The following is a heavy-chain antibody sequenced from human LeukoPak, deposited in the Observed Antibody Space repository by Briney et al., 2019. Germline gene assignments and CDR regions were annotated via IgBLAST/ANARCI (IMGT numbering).Heavy chain of an antibody. CDR3: ARVASTTRRHDAFDI. J-gene: IGHJ3*02. CDR1: GYTFTDYY. V-gene: IGHV1-2*02. D-gene: IGHD1-1*01. CDR2: INPNTDGA. Sequence: GSVKVSCKASGYTFTDYYIHWVRQAPGQGLEWMGWINPNTDGAIYAQKFQGRVTMTRDTSISTAYMELSRLRSDDTAVYYCARVASTTRRHDAFDIWGQGTMVTVSS.